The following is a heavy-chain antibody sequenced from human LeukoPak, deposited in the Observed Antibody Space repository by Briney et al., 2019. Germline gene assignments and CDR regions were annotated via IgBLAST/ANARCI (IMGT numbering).Heavy chain of an antibody. V-gene: IGHV1-18*01. J-gene: IGHJ4*02. CDR1: GYTFTSYG. Sequence: ASVKVSCKASGYTFTSYGISWVRQAPGQGLEWMGWISAYNGNTNYAQKLQGRVTMTTETSTSTAYMELRSLRSEDTAVYYCATGPSYYYDSSGGSSGSWGFDYWGQGTLVTVSS. CDR2: ISAYNGNT. CDR3: ATGPSYYYDSSGGSSGSWGFDY. D-gene: IGHD3-22*01.